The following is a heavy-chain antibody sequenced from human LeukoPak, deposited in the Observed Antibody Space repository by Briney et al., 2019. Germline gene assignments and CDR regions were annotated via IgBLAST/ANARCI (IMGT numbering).Heavy chain of an antibody. CDR2: IKSKTDGGTT. V-gene: IGHV3-15*01. Sequence: TGGSLRLSCAASGFTFSNAWMSWVRQAPGKGLEWVGRIKSKTDGGTTDYAAPVKGRFTISRDDSNNTLYLQMNSLKTEDTAVYYCTTDNGDYGRAWWFDPWGQGTLVTVSS. CDR1: GFTFSNAW. CDR3: TTDNGDYGRAWWFDP. D-gene: IGHD4-17*01. J-gene: IGHJ5*02.